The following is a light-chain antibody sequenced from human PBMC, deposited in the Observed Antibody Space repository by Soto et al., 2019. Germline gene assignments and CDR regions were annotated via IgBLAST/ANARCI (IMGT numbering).Light chain of an antibody. Sequence: EIVLTQSPGTLSLSPGERATLSCRASQSVSSSHLAWYQQKPGQAPSLLIYGASSRATGIPDRFSGSGSGTDFTFTISRLEPEDFAVYYCQQYGSSPLAFGPGTKVDIK. J-gene: IGKJ3*01. CDR2: GAS. V-gene: IGKV3-20*01. CDR1: QSVSSSH. CDR3: QQYGSSPLA.